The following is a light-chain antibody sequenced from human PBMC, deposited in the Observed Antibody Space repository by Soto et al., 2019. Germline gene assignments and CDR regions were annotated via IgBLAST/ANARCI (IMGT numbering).Light chain of an antibody. V-gene: IGKV1-5*01. J-gene: IGKJ1*01. CDR1: QSISSW. CDR2: DAS. CDR3: QQYRK. Sequence: DIQMTQSPSTLSASVGDRVTITCRASQSISSWLAWYQQKPGKAPKLLIYDASSLESGVPSRFSGSGSGTEFTLTISSLQPDDFATYYCQQYRKIGQGTKV.